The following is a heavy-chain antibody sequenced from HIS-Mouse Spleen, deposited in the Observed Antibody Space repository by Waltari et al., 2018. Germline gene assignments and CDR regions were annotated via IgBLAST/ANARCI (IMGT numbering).Heavy chain of an antibody. D-gene: IGHD4-17*01. CDR2: IYWDDDT. CDR3: AHLTTKSTVVTPGHYFDY. V-gene: IGHV2-5*02. J-gene: IGHJ4*02. Sequence: QITLKESGPTLVKPTQTLTLTCTLSGFSLSTSGGGLGWFRQPPVKALEWLALIYWDDDTRYSPSLKSRLTITKDTSKNQVVLTVTNMDPVDTASYYCAHLTTKSTVVTPGHYFDYWGQGTLVTVSS. CDR1: GFSLSTSGGG.